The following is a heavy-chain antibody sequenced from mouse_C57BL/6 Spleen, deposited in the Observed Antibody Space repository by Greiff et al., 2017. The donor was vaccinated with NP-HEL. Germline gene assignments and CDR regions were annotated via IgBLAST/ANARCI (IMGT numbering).Heavy chain of an antibody. D-gene: IGHD1-1*01. J-gene: IGHJ4*01. CDR3: ARDGGYYGSSYGYAMDY. V-gene: IGHV3-6*01. CDR1: GYSITSGYY. Sequence: EVQLQQSGPGLVKPSQSLSLTCSVTGYSITSGYYWNWIRQFPGNKLEWMGYISYDGSNNYNPSLKNRISITRDTSQNQFFLKLNSVTTEDTATYYWARDGGYYGSSYGYAMDYWGQGTSVTVSS. CDR2: ISYDGSN.